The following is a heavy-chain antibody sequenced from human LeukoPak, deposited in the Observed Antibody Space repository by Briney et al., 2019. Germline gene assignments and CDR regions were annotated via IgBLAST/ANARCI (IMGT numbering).Heavy chain of an antibody. Sequence: GGSLRLSCAASGFTFSSFGIHWVRRAPGKGPQWVAFISYDGNKKQYVDSVMGRFTISRDNSENTVYLQMNSLRAEDTAIYHCARDARLTGTTLDYWGQGILVTVPS. CDR2: ISYDGNKK. V-gene: IGHV3-30*03. CDR1: GFTFSSFG. D-gene: IGHD1/OR15-1a*01. CDR3: ARDARLTGTTLDY. J-gene: IGHJ4*02.